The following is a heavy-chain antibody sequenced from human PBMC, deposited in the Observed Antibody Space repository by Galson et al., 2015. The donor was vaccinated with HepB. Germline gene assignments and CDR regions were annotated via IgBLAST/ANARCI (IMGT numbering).Heavy chain of an antibody. V-gene: IGHV3-48*04. CDR3: ARGGSGSSSWYIYYYYYGMDV. Sequence: LRLSCAASGFTFGSYSMNWVRQAPGKGLEWVSHISSSSSTIYYADSVKGRFTISRDNAKNSLYLQMNSLRAEDTAVYYCARGGSGSSSWYIYYYYYGMDVWGQGTTVTVSS. J-gene: IGHJ6*02. CDR1: GFTFGSYS. D-gene: IGHD6-13*01. CDR2: ISSSSSTI.